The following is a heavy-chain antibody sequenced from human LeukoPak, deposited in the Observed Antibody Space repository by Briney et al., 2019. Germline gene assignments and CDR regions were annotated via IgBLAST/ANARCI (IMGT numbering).Heavy chain of an antibody. CDR1: GFPFSSYS. D-gene: IGHD4-17*01. CDR2: ISSSSSYI. Sequence: GGSLRLSCAASGFPFSSYSMNWVLQAPGKGLEWVSSISSSSSYIYYADSVKGRFTISRDNAKNSLYLQMNSLRAEDTAVYYCARDDYGDYAGFDYWGQGTLVTVSS. V-gene: IGHV3-21*01. CDR3: ARDDYGDYAGFDY. J-gene: IGHJ4*02.